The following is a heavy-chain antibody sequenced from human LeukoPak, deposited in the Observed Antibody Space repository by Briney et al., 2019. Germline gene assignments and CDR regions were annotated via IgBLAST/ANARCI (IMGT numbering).Heavy chain of an antibody. J-gene: IGHJ6*03. CDR3: ARGGYSNKTYYYYYMDV. CDR2: IIPIFGTA. CDR1: GGTFGSYA. D-gene: IGHD4-11*01. V-gene: IGHV1-69*05. Sequence: GASVKVSCKASGGTFGSYAISWVRQAPGQGLEWMGGIIPIFGTANYAQKFQGRVTITTDESTSTAYMELSSLRSEDTAVYYCARGGYSNKTYYYYYMDVWGKGTTVTVSS.